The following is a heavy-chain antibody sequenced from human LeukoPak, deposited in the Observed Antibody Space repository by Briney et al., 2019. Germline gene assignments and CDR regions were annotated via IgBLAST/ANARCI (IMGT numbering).Heavy chain of an antibody. CDR3: ARDRGCSSTSCYPHYYYYYGMDV. Sequence: GRSLRLSCAASGFTFSSYAMHWVRQAPGKGLEWVAVISYDGSNKYYADSVKGRFTISRDNSKNTLYLQMNSLRAEDTAVYYCARDRGCSSTSCYPHYYYYYGMDVWGQGNPGHRLL. J-gene: IGHJ6*02. CDR1: GFTFSSYA. CDR2: ISYDGSNK. D-gene: IGHD2-2*01. V-gene: IGHV3-30-3*01.